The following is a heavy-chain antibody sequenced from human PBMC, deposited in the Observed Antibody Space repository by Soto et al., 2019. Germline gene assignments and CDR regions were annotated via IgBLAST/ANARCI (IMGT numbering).Heavy chain of an antibody. CDR2: IIPIFGTA. V-gene: IGHV1-69*13. J-gene: IGHJ6*02. Sequence: GASVKVSCKASGGTFSSYAISWVRQAPGQGLEWMGGIIPIFGTANYAQKFQGRVTITADESTSTAYMELSSLRSEDTAVYYCARGGDWIYYWYRDYYYGMDVWGQGTTVTVSS. CDR1: GGTFSSYA. CDR3: ARGGDWIYYWYRDYYYGMDV. D-gene: IGHD1-7*01.